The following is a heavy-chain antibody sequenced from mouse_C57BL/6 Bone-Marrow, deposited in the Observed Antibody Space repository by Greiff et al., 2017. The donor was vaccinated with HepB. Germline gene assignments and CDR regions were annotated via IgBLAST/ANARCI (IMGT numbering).Heavy chain of an antibody. CDR3: TSSGDYGSSSWFAY. CDR2: IDPETGGT. V-gene: IGHV1-15*01. D-gene: IGHD1-1*01. Sequence: QVQLQQSGAELVRPGASVTLSCKASGYTFTDYEMHWVKQTPVHGLEWIGAIDPETGGTAYNQKFKGKAILTADKSSSTAYMELRSLTSEDSAVYYCTSSGDYGSSSWFAYWGQGTLVTVSA. CDR1: GYTFTDYE. J-gene: IGHJ3*01.